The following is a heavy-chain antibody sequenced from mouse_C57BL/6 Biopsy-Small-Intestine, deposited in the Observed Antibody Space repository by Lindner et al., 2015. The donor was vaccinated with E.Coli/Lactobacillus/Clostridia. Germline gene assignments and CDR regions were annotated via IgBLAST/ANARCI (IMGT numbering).Heavy chain of an antibody. D-gene: IGHD1-3*01. Sequence: SVKVSCKASGYSFTRYTMHWVRQAPGQRLEWMGWINGGNGDTMYSQNFQGRVTITRDTSASTTYMELSSLTSEDTAVYYCARHIVLKYHFDYWGQGTLVTVSS. J-gene: IGHJ4*01. CDR1: GYSFTRYT. V-gene: IGHV1-66*01. CDR2: INGGNGDT. CDR3: ARHIVLKYHFDY.